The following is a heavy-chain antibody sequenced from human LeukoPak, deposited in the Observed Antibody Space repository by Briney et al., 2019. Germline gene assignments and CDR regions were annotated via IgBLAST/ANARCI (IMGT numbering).Heavy chain of an antibody. CDR2: ITGSGDTT. V-gene: IGHV3-23*01. D-gene: IGHD2-15*01. CDR1: GFTFSSYS. Sequence: GGSLILSCAASGFTFSSYSMDWVRQAPGKGLEWVSTITGSGDTTYYADSVKGRFTISRDNSKNTLYLQMNSLRAEDTAVYYCAKARGYCSGGTCYSGFDYWGQGTLVTVSS. CDR3: AKARGYCSGGTCYSGFDY. J-gene: IGHJ4*02.